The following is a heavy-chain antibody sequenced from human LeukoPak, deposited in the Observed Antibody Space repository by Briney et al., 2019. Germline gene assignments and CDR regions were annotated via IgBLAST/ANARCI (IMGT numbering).Heavy chain of an antibody. D-gene: IGHD3-10*01. CDR2: INPNSGGT. V-gene: IGHV1-2*02. CDR3: ARNLKVYYGSGSYYGY. CDR1: GYTFTGYY. Sequence: ASVKVSCKASGYTFTGYYMHWVRQAHGQGLEWMGWINPNSGGTNYAQKFQGRVTMTRDTSISTAYMELSRLRSDDTAVYYCARNLKVYYGSGSYYGYWGQGTLVTVSS. J-gene: IGHJ4*02.